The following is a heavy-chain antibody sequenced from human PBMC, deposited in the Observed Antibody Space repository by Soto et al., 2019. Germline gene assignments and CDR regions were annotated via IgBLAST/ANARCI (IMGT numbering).Heavy chain of an antibody. V-gene: IGHV4-59*01. CDR2: IYYNGST. D-gene: IGHD1-20*01. Sequence: SETLSLTCTVSGGSISSYYWSWIRQPPGKGLEWIGYIYYNGSTNYNPSLKSRVTISVDTSKNQFSLKLSSVTAADTAVYYCARDRTITGIDSWGQGTLVTVSS. CDR3: ARDRTITGIDS. J-gene: IGHJ4*02. CDR1: GGSISSYY.